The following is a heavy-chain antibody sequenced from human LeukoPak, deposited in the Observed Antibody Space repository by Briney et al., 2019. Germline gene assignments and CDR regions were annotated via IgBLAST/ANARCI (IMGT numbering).Heavy chain of an antibody. Sequence: GGSLRLSCAVSGFSFSTYGMHWVRQAPGKGLEWVAVIWYDGSNKYYADSVKGRFTISRVNSKNTLYLHMNSLRAEDTAVYYCARDWGVWQCCDYWGQGTLVTVSS. CDR1: GFSFSTYG. CDR2: IWYDGSNK. J-gene: IGHJ4*02. D-gene: IGHD6-19*01. CDR3: ARDWGVWQCCDY. V-gene: IGHV3-33*01.